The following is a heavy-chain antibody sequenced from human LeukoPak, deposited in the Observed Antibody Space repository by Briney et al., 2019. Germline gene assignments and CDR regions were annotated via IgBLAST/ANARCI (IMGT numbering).Heavy chain of an antibody. V-gene: IGHV3-23*01. CDR2: SGSTT. Sequence: GGSLRLSCAASGFIFSNYAMTWVRQAPGKGLEWASSSGSTTDYSDSVKGRFTISRDNSKNTLYLQMNSLRADDTAVYYCTRDSSYVDYSTAFDYWGQGALVTVSS. CDR1: GFIFSNYA. CDR3: TRDSSYVDYSTAFDY. D-gene: IGHD4-17*01. J-gene: IGHJ4*02.